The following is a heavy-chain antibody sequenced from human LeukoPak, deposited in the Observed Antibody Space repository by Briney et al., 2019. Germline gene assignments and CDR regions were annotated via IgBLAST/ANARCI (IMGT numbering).Heavy chain of an antibody. J-gene: IGHJ4*02. CDR2: IYHSGST. CDR3: ARIAGIAVADNFDY. CDR1: GGSFTGYY. V-gene: IGHV4-34*01. Sequence: SETLCLTCAVYGGSFTGYYWTWIRQPPGKELERIGEIYHSGSTNYNPSLKSRVTISVDKSKNQFSLKLSSVTAADTAVYYCARIAGIAVADNFDYWGQETLVTVSS. D-gene: IGHD6-19*01.